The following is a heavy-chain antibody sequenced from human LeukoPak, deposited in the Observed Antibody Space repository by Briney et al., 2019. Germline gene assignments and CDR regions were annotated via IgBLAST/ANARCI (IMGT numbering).Heavy chain of an antibody. CDR2: ISADSATT. D-gene: IGHD3-10*01. CDR3: AKGGKYYGSGNFDY. CDR1: GFNFGSYS. V-gene: IGHV3-23*01. J-gene: IGHJ4*02. Sequence: GGSLRLSCAASGFNFGSYSMTWVRQAPGKGLEWVSVISADSATTFYADSVKGRFTISRDNSKNTLYLQMNSLRAEDTAVYYCAKGGKYYGSGNFDYWGQGTLVTVSS.